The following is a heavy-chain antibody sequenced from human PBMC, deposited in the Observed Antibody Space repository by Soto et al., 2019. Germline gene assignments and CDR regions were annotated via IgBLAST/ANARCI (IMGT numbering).Heavy chain of an antibody. CDR3: ARHSVSGSSYHWLDP. Sequence: QVQLQESGPGLVKPSQTLSLTCTVSGDSIRSGGHYWSWIRQHPGKGLEWIGYMYYSGSTYYNPSLKSRFTSLVDTSKNQSSLKLSSVTAADTAVYYCARHSVSGSSYHWLDPWGQGTLVTVSS. CDR1: GDSIRSGGHY. J-gene: IGHJ5*02. CDR2: MYYSGST. V-gene: IGHV4-31*03. D-gene: IGHD3-10*01.